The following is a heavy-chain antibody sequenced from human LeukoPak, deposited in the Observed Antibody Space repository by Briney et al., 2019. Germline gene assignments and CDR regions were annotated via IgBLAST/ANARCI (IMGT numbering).Heavy chain of an antibody. D-gene: IGHD4-17*01. Sequence: GGSLRLSCAASGFTFSSYSMNWVRQAPGKGLEWVSYISSSGSTIYYADSVKGRFTISRDNAKNSLYLQMNSLRAEDTAVYYCARDRVGYGDYVPAEYFQHWGQGTLVTVSS. CDR2: ISSSGSTI. CDR1: GFTFSSYS. CDR3: ARDRVGYGDYVPAEYFQH. J-gene: IGHJ1*01. V-gene: IGHV3-48*04.